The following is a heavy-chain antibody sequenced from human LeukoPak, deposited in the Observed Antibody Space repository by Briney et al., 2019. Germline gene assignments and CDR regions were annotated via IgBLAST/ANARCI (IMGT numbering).Heavy chain of an antibody. J-gene: IGHJ6*03. V-gene: IGHV4-34*01. CDR3: ARVRRLELPPGNFYYYMDV. Sequence: SETLSLTCAVYGGSFSGYYWSWIRQPPGKGLEWIGEISHSGSTNYNPSLKSRVTISVDTSKNQFSLKLSSVTAADTAVYYCARVRRLELPPGNFYYYMDVWGKGTTVTVSS. CDR2: ISHSGST. CDR1: GGSFSGYY. D-gene: IGHD1-7*01.